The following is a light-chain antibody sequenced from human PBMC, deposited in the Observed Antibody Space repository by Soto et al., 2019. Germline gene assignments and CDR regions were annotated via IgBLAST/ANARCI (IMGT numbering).Light chain of an antibody. J-gene: IGLJ2*01. CDR1: SSNIGAGYD. CDR3: QSYDSSLSGAV. CDR2: GNS. V-gene: IGLV1-40*01. Sequence: QSVLTQPPSVSGAPGQRVTISCTGSSSNIGAGYDVHWYQQLPGTATKLLIYGNSNRPSGVPDRFSGSKSGTSASLAITGLQAEEEADYYCQSYDSSLSGAVFGGGTKLTVL.